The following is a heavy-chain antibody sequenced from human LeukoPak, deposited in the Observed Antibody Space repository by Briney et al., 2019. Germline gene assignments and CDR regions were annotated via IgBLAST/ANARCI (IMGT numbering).Heavy chain of an antibody. J-gene: IGHJ4*02. D-gene: IGHD6-13*01. V-gene: IGHV3-23*01. CDR3: AKSLGYSSSWYYFDY. CDR2: ISGSGDST. Sequence: GGSLRLSCAASGFAFSSYAMSWVRQAPGKGLEWVSAISGSGDSTYYADSVKGRFTISRDNSKNTLYLQMNSLRAEETAVYYCAKSLGYSSSWYYFDYWGQGTLVTVSS. CDR1: GFAFSSYA.